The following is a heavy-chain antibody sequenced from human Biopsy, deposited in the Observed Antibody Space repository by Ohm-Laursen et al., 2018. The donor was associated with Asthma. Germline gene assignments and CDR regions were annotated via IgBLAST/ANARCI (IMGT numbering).Heavy chain of an antibody. Sequence: SLRLSCTAPGFTFSSYGMHWVRQAPGKGLEWVAVISYDGSNKYYADSVKGRFTISRDNSKNTLYLQMNSLRAEDTAVYYCAKESGSNYAFDIWGQGTMVTVS. CDR3: AKESGSNYAFDI. CDR1: GFTFSSYG. V-gene: IGHV3-30*18. D-gene: IGHD1-1*01. CDR2: ISYDGSNK. J-gene: IGHJ3*02.